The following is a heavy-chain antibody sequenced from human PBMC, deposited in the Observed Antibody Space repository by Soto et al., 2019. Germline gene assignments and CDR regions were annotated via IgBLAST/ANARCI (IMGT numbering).Heavy chain of an antibody. CDR2: VNAGGRSA. J-gene: IGHJ4*02. CDR1: GFTFSAYG. Sequence: GGSLRLSCVASGFTFSAYGMSWVRQAPGQGLEWVSAVNAGGRSAFYADSVKGRFIISRDNSKNTLYLQMNSLRVEDTAVYYCAKDRGCSSATCYQADWGQGTLVTVSS. CDR3: AKDRGCSSATCYQAD. V-gene: IGHV3-23*01. D-gene: IGHD2-2*01.